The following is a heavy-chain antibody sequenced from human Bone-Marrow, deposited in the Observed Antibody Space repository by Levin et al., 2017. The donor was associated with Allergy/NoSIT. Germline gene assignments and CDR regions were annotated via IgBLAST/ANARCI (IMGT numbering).Heavy chain of an antibody. V-gene: IGHV1-8*01. J-gene: IGHJ4*02. CDR3: ARGLRFEYQLLVVWDY. CDR2: MNPNSGNT. D-gene: IGHD2-2*01. Sequence: ASVKVSCKASGYTFTSYDINWVRQATGQGLEWMGWMNPNSGNTGYAQKFQGRVTMTRNTSISTAYMELSSLRSEDTAVYYCARGLRFEYQLLVVWDYWGQGTLVTVSS. CDR1: GYTFTSYD.